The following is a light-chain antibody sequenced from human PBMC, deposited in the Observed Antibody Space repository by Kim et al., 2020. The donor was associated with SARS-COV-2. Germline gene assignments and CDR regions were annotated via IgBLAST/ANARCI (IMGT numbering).Light chain of an antibody. Sequence: SYELTQPPSVSVSPGQTATITCSGHELPKQYTYWYQQKTGQAPVLILFRDTERPSGIPERFSGSSSGTTVTLTISGVQAADEADYFCQSSDSPRTSVIFGGGTQLTVL. J-gene: IGLJ2*01. CDR3: QSSDSPRTSVI. V-gene: IGLV3-25*03. CDR1: ELPKQY. CDR2: RDT.